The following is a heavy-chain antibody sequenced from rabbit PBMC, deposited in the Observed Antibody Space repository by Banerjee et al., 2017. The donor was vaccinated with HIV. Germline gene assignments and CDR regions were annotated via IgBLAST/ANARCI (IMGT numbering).Heavy chain of an antibody. V-gene: IGHV1S40*01. Sequence: GGSLTLTCKASGFSFSNKYVMCWVRQAPGKGLEWIACINTSSGNTVYASWAKGRFTISKTSWTTVTLQVTSLTAADTATYFCARFIASFAGYGYANLWGPGTLVTVS. CDR1: GFSFSNKYV. J-gene: IGHJ4*01. CDR3: ARFIASFAGYGYANL. D-gene: IGHD6-1*01. CDR2: INTSSGNT.